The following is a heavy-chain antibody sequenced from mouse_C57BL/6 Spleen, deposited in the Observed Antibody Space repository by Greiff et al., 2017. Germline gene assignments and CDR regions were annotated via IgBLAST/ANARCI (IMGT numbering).Heavy chain of an antibody. V-gene: IGHV1-53*01. CDR1: GYTFTSYY. J-gene: IGHJ3*01. Sequence: VQLQQSGPELVKPWASVKLSCKASGYTFTSYYMHWVKQSPGQRLEWIGNINPSNGGTSYNQKFKSKATLTVDKSSITAYMQLSSLTSEDSAVYYCAGGDSSPSFAYWGQGTLVTVSA. D-gene: IGHD3-3*01. CDR2: INPSNGGT. CDR3: AGGDSSPSFAY.